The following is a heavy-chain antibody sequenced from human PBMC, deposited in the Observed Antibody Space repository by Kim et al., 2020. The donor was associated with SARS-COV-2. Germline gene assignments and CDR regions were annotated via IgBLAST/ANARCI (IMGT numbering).Heavy chain of an antibody. CDR1: GGSISSYY. CDR2: IYYSGST. V-gene: IGHV4-59*01. D-gene: IGHD2-21*02. Sequence: SETLSLTCTVSGGSISSYYWSWIRQPPGKGLEWIGYIYYSGSTNYNPSLKSRRSISVDTSKNQFSLKLSSVTAADTAVFYCARDDADGGYSFFDYWGQGTLVTVSS. CDR3: ARDDADGGYSFFDY. J-gene: IGHJ4*02.